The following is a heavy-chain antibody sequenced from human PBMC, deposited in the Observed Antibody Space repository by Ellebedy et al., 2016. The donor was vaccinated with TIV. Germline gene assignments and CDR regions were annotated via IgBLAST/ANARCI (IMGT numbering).Heavy chain of an antibody. J-gene: IGHJ6*02. CDR2: ISSSSSTI. Sequence: GESLKISXAASGFTFSSYSMNWVRQAPGKGLEWVSYISSSSSTIYYADSVKGRFTISRDNAKNSLYLQMNSLRAEDTAVYYCARDGTPGPQPYQLLTYYYYGMDVWGQGTTVTVSS. CDR1: GFTFSSYS. CDR3: ARDGTPGPQPYQLLTYYYYGMDV. V-gene: IGHV3-48*04. D-gene: IGHD2-2*01.